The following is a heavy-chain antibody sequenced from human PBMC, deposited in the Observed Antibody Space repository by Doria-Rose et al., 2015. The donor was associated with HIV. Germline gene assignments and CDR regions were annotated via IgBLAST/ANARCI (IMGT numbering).Heavy chain of an antibody. V-gene: IGHV3-11*04. Sequence: QVQLVESGGGLVNPGGSLRLSCAASGFTFSDYYMSWIRQTPGKGLEWISYISSSDSTIYYADSVKGRFTIARDNAKNSLYLHMNSLRADDTAVYYCARDRRITTSSWYFFDYWGQGTRVTVSS. CDR1: GFTFSDYY. CDR3: ARDRRITTSSWYFFDY. J-gene: IGHJ4*02. D-gene: IGHD6-13*01. CDR2: ISSSDSTI.